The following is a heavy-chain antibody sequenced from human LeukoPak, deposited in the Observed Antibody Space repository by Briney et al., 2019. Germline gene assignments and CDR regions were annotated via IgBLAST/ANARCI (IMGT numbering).Heavy chain of an antibody. Sequence: SETLSLTCAVYGGSFSGYYWSWIRQPPGKGLEWIGEINHSGSTNYNPSLKSRVTISVDTSKNQFSLKLSSVTAADTAVYYCARTDIVVVPAAIGGAYNWFDPWGQGTLVTVSS. V-gene: IGHV4-34*01. D-gene: IGHD2-2*01. CDR2: INHSGST. CDR1: GGSFSGYY. J-gene: IGHJ5*02. CDR3: ARTDIVVVPAAIGGAYNWFDP.